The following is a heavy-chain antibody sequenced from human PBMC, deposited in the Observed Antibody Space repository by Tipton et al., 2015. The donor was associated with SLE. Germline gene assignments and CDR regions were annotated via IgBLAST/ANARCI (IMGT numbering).Heavy chain of an antibody. CDR3: ARDDFWSGREWFDP. V-gene: IGHV4-61*02. J-gene: IGHJ5*02. Sequence: TLSLTCTVSGGSISRGSYYWSWLRQPAGKGLEWIGRIYTSGSTNYNPSLKSRVTISVDTSKNQFSLKLSSVTAADTAVYYCARDDFWSGREWFDPWGQGTLVTVSS. D-gene: IGHD3-3*01. CDR1: GGSISRGSYY. CDR2: IYTSGST.